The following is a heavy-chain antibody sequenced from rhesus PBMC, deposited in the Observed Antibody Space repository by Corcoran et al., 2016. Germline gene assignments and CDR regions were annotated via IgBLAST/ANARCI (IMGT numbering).Heavy chain of an antibody. D-gene: IGHD1-26*01. CDR2: IGG. CDR1: GDSIISGYA. Sequence: QVQLKESGPGLVKPSETLSLTCTVSGDSIISGYAWSWIRQPPGKGLEWIGYIGGYYNPALKSRVTISKATSKNQFSLNLTSVTAADTAVYYCASGLNYGAPNFGLDSWGQGVVVTVSS. V-gene: IGHV4-127*01. CDR3: ASGLNYGAPNFGLDS. J-gene: IGHJ6*01.